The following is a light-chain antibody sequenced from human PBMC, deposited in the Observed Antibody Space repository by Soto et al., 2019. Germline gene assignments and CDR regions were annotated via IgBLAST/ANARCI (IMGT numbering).Light chain of an antibody. V-gene: IGLV2-23*01. CDR1: SSDVGSYYL. CDR2: EGS. CDR3: CSFAGSSTPVV. Sequence: QSVLTQPASVSGSPGQSITIFCTGTSSDVGSYYLVSWYQQHPGKAPKLMIYEGSKRPSGVSIRFSGSKSGNTAALTISGLQAEDEADYYCCSFAGSSTPVVFGGGTKVTVL. J-gene: IGLJ2*01.